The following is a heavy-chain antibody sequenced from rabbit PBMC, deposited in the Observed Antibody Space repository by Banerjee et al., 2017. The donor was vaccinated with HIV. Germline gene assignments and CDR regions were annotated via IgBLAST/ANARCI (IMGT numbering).Heavy chain of an antibody. V-gene: IGHV1S40*01. Sequence: CWVRQAPGKGLEWIGCISAGSSGTTYYASWAKGRFTISKTSSTTVTLQMTSLTAADTATYFCARHETGTSGADYYPLWGPGT. CDR3: ARHETGTSGADYYPL. CDR2: ISAGSSGTT. D-gene: IGHD1-1*01. J-gene: IGHJ4*01.